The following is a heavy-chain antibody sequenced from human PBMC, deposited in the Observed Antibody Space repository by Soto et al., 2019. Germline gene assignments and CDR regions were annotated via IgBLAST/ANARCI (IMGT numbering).Heavy chain of an antibody. CDR1: GGSISSSSYY. D-gene: IGHD3-16*02. J-gene: IGHJ3*02. V-gene: IGHV4-39*01. CDR2: IYYSGST. CDR3: ASSIMITFGVVIVKPTHGAFDI. Sequence: PSETLSLTCTVSGGSISSSSYYWGWIRQPPGKGLEWIGSIYYSGSTYYNPSLKSRVTISVDTSKNQFSLKLSSGTAADTAVYYCASSIMITFGVVIVKPTHGAFDIWGQGTMVTVSS.